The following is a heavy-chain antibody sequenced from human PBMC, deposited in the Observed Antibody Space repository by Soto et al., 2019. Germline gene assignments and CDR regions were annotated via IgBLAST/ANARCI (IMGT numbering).Heavy chain of an antibody. D-gene: IGHD2-15*01. CDR1: GGSISSGDYY. J-gene: IGHJ5*02. Sequence: PSQTLSLTCTVSGGSISSGDYYWSWIRQPPRKGLEWIGYIYYSGSTYYNPSLKSRVTISVDTSKNQFSLKLSSVTAADTAAYYCARDGLRSGGSVNWFDPWGKGTLVTVSS. V-gene: IGHV4-30-4*01. CDR3: ARDGLRSGGSVNWFDP. CDR2: IYYSGST.